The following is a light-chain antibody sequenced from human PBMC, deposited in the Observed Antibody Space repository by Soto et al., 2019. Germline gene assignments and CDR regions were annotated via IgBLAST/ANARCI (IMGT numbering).Light chain of an antibody. CDR3: QQSHSVPLT. CDR1: QSLLHSNGYNY. CDR2: VGS. J-gene: IGKJ4*01. Sequence: DIVMTQSAVSLPVTPGEPASISCRSSQSLLHSNGYNYLDWYLQKPGQSPQLLIYVGSNRASGVPSRFSGSGSGTDYTLTISGLQTEDFGTYYCQQSHSVPLTFGGGTKVDIK. V-gene: IGKV2-28*01.